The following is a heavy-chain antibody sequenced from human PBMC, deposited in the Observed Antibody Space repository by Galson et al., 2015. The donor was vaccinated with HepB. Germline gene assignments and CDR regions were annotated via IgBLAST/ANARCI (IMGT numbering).Heavy chain of an antibody. J-gene: IGHJ4*02. D-gene: IGHD3-16*01. Sequence: QSGAEVKKPGESLNISCKGSGFGFTSYWIGWVRQMPGKGLEWMGIIYPGDSDTRYSPSLQGQVTLSADQSITTAYLQWTSLKASDPALYSCGRFLAFGGVFVSPPFDNWGREPLVPASS. CDR3: GRFLAFGGVFVSPPFDN. V-gene: IGHV5-51*01. CDR1: GFGFTSYW. CDR2: IYPGDSDT.